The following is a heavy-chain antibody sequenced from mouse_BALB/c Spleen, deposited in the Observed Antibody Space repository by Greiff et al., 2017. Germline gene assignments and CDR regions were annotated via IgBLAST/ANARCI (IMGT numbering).Heavy chain of an antibody. CDR2: ISSGGST. Sequence: EVKVVESGGGLVKPGGSLKLSCAASGFTFSSYAMSWVRQTPEKRLEWVASISSGGSTYYPDSVKGRFTISRDNARNILYRQMSSLRSEDTAMYYCAREGYYGNYGWFAYWGQGTLVTVSA. D-gene: IGHD2-1*01. CDR1: GFTFSSYA. V-gene: IGHV5-6-5*01. J-gene: IGHJ3*01. CDR3: AREGYYGNYGWFAY.